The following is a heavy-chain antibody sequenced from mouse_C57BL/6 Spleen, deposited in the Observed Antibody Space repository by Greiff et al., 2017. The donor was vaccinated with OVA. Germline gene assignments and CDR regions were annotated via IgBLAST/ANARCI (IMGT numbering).Heavy chain of an antibody. CDR1: GFTFSSYA. D-gene: IGHD2-3*01. J-gene: IGHJ2*01. CDR3: AVDGRGYYFDY. Sequence: EVKLMESGGGLVKPGGSLKLSCAASGFTFSSYAMSWVRQTPEKRLEWVATISDGGSYTYYPDNVKGRFTISRDNAKNNLYLQMSHLKSEDTAMYYCAVDGRGYYFDYWGQGTTLTVSS. V-gene: IGHV5-4*03. CDR2: ISDGGSYT.